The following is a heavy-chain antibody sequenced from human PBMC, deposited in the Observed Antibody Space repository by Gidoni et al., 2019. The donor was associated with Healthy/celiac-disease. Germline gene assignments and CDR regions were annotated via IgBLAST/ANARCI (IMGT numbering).Heavy chain of an antibody. CDR2: IYYRGST. Sequence: QVQLQESGPGLVKTSQTLSLTCTVSGGSISSGGYYWSWIRQHPGNGRVWIGYIYYRGSTYYNPSLKSRVTISVDTSKNKFSLKLSSVTAADTAVYYCARDVGSYCSSTSCREFDYWGQGTLVTVSS. CDR3: ARDVGSYCSSTSCREFDY. V-gene: IGHV4-31*03. J-gene: IGHJ4*02. D-gene: IGHD2-2*01. CDR1: GGSISSGGYY.